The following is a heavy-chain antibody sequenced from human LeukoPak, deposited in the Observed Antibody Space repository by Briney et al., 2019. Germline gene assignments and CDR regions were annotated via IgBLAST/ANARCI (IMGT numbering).Heavy chain of an antibody. V-gene: IGHV4-30-2*01. Sequence: SKTLSLTCTVSGGSISSGGYYWSWIRQPPGKGLEWIGYIYHSGSTYYNPSLKSRVTISVDTSKNQFSLKLSSVTAADTAVYYCARRISVAGNYFDYWGQGTLVTVSS. J-gene: IGHJ4*02. CDR1: GGSISSGGYY. CDR2: IYHSGST. D-gene: IGHD6-19*01. CDR3: ARRISVAGNYFDY.